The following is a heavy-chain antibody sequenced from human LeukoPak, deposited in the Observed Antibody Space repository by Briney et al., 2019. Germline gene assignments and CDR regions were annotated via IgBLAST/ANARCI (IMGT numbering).Heavy chain of an antibody. Sequence: PSETLSLTCTVSGGSLSSGDYYWSWIRQPPGKGLEWIGYIYYSGSTYYNPSLKSRVIISIDTSKNQFSLRLSSVTAADTAVYYCARRLLDDSSGTLTRDAFDIWGQGTMVTVSS. CDR3: ARRLLDDSSGTLTRDAFDI. J-gene: IGHJ3*02. V-gene: IGHV4-30-4*08. CDR1: GGSLSSGDYY. D-gene: IGHD3-22*01. CDR2: IYYSGST.